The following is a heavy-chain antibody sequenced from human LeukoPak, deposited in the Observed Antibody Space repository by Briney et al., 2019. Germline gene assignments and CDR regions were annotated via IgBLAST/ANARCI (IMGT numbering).Heavy chain of an antibody. J-gene: IGHJ1*01. V-gene: IGHV4-61*08. Sequence: SQTLSLTCTVSGGSISSGGYYWSWIRQPPGKGLEWIGYIYYSGSTNYNPSLKSRVTISVDTSKNQFSLKLSSVTAADTAVYYCASSPSFQDYDYGGNPEYFQHWGQGTLVTVSS. D-gene: IGHD4-23*01. CDR3: ASSPSFQDYDYGGNPEYFQH. CDR1: GGSISSGGYY. CDR2: IYYSGST.